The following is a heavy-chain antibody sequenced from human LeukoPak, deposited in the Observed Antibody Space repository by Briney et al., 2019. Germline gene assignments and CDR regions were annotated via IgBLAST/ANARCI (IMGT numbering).Heavy chain of an antibody. J-gene: IGHJ5*02. CDR2: INHSGST. V-gene: IGHV4-34*01. CDR3: ARQRWFGELSLRWFDP. Sequence: SETLSLTCAVYGGSFSGYYWSWIRQPPGKGLEWIGEINHSGSTNYNPSLKSRVTISVDTSKNQFSLKLSSVTAADTAVYYCARQRWFGELSLRWFDPWDQGTLVTVSS. D-gene: IGHD3-10*01. CDR1: GGSFSGYY.